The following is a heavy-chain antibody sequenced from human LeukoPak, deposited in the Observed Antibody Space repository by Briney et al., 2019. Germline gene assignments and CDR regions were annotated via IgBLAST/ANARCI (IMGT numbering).Heavy chain of an antibody. CDR3: ARESPHRSWFYYYYYMDV. V-gene: IGHV1-18*01. CDR1: GYTFTSYG. CDR2: ISAYNGNT. D-gene: IGHD6-13*01. Sequence: GASVKVSCKASGYTFTSYGISWVRQAPGQGLEWMGWISAYNGNTNYAQKLQGRVTMTTDTSTSTAYMELRSLRSDDTAVYYCARESPHRSWFYYYYYMDVWGKGTTVTVSS. J-gene: IGHJ6*03.